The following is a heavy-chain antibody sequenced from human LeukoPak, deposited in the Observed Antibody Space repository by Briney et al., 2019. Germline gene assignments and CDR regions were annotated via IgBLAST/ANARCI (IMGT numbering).Heavy chain of an antibody. CDR1: GYTFISYY. D-gene: IGHD3-22*01. V-gene: IGHV1-46*01. Sequence: ASVKVSCKASGYTFISYYIHGVRQAPGQGLEWMGIINPSGGSTSYAQKFQGRVTMTRDTSTSTVYMEVSSLRSEDTAVYYCARMDTSGYSEYFQHWGQGTLVTVSS. J-gene: IGHJ1*01. CDR3: ARMDTSGYSEYFQH. CDR2: INPSGGST.